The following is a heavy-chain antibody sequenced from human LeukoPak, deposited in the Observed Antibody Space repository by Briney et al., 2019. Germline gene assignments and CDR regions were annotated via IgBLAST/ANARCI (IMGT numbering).Heavy chain of an antibody. CDR3: ARHGRMGTINPSY. J-gene: IGHJ4*02. Sequence: SETLALTCTVSGGYMSNSSYYWGWIRQPPGKGLEWIGSMYYSGSTYYNPSLKSRATISVDTSKNQFSLKLSSVTAADTAVYYCARHGRMGTINPSYWGQGTLVTVSS. CDR1: GGYMSNSSYY. D-gene: IGHD5-24*01. CDR2: MYYSGST. V-gene: IGHV4-39*01.